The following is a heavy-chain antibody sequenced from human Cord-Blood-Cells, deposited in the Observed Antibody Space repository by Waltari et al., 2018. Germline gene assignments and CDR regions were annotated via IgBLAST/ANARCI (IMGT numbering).Heavy chain of an antibody. CDR1: GFTFSNAC. D-gene: IGHD2-2*01. CDR3: TTVGDCSSTSCPFYYYYYYMDV. Sequence: EVQLVESGGGLVKPGGSLRLSCAASGFTFSNACMSWVRQAPGKGLEWAGCIKSKTDGWTTDYAAPVKGRFTISRDDSKNTLYLQMNSLKTEDTAVYYCTTVGDCSSTSCPFYYYYYYMDVWGKGTTVTVSS. J-gene: IGHJ6*03. V-gene: IGHV3-15*01. CDR2: IKSKTDGWTT.